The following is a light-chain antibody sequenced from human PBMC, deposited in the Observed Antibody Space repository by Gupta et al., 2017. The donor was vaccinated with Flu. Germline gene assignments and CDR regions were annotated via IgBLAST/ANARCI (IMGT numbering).Light chain of an antibody. V-gene: IGKV1-5*03. CDR2: KTS. CDR3: QQYNNSPWT. CDR1: QSISSW. Sequence: DFQMTQSPSSLSASVGDRVTITCRASQSISSWLAWYQQIPGKAPNLLIYKTSTVESGVPSRFSGSGYGTECTLTINNRQPGDVATYYCQQYNNSPWTFGQGTKVEIK. J-gene: IGKJ1*01.